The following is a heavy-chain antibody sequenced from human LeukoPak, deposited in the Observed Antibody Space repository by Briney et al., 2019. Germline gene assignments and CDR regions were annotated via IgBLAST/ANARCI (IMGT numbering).Heavy chain of an antibody. J-gene: IGHJ2*01. V-gene: IGHV3-23*01. D-gene: IGHD6-13*01. CDR2: ISGSGGST. CDR3: ASSEAAAYWYFGL. Sequence: GRSLRLSCAASGFTFSSYAMSWARQAPGKGLEWVSAISGSGGSTYYADSVKGRFTISRDNAKNSLYLQMNSLRAEDTAVYYCASSEAAAYWYFGLWGRGTLVTVSS. CDR1: GFTFSSYA.